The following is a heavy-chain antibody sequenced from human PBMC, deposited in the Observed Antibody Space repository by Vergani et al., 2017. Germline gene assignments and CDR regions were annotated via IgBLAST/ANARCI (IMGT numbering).Heavy chain of an antibody. J-gene: IGHJ4*02. CDR2: IYYSGST. CDR1: GGSISSSSYY. D-gene: IGHD5-18*01. V-gene: IGHV4-39*01. Sequence: QLQLQESGPGLVKPSETLSLTCTVSGGSISSSSYYWGWIRQPPGKGLEWVGSIYYSGSTYYKPSLKSRVTIFVDTSKNQFSLKLSSVTAADPAVYYCARFRRGYSYGYDYWGQGTLVTVSS. CDR3: ARFRRGYSYGYDY.